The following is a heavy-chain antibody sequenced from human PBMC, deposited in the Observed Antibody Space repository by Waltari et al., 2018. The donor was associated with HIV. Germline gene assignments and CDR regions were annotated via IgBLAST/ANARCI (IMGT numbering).Heavy chain of an antibody. J-gene: IGHJ6*02. CDR1: GFTASSTY. CDR2: IYSGGST. Sequence: EVQLVEPGGGVVQPGGSLRLSCAASGFTASSTYMSWVRQAPGKGLEWVSVIYSGGSTYYADSVKGRFTISRDNSKNTLYLQMNSLRAEDTAVDYCASIAYCGGDCYPRGMDVWGQGTTVTVSS. V-gene: IGHV3-66*01. CDR3: ASIAYCGGDCYPRGMDV. D-gene: IGHD2-21*02.